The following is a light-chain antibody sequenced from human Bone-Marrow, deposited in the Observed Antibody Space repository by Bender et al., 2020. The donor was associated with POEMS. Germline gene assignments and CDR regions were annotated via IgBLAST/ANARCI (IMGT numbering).Light chain of an antibody. CDR2: YDD. CDR1: SSNIGNHG. V-gene: IGLV1-36*01. Sequence: QSVVTQPPSLSEAPRQRVTISCSGSSSNIGNHGVNWYQQLPGEAPKLLIYYDDLLTPGVSDRFSASKSGTSASLAIGELQSEVGALYSCPAGIDSLVVGVFAEGT. J-gene: IGLJ3*02. CDR3: PAGIDSLVVGV.